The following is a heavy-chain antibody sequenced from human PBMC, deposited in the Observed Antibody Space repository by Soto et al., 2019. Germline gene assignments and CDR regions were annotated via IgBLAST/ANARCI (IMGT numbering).Heavy chain of an antibody. Sequence: SVKVSCTSAGGTFSSYAISWVRQPPEQGLEWMGGIIPIFGTANYAQKFQGRVTITADESTSTAYMELSSLRSEDTAVYYCARDLAGVYSSGWYYYGMDVWGQGTTVTVSS. CDR2: IIPIFGTA. CDR1: GGTFSSYA. J-gene: IGHJ6*02. CDR3: ARDLAGVYSSGWYYYGMDV. V-gene: IGHV1-69*13. D-gene: IGHD6-19*01.